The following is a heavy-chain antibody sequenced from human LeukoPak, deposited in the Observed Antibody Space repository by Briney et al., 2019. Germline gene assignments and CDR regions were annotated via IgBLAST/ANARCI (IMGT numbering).Heavy chain of an antibody. CDR1: GYDFTSYW. V-gene: IGHV5-51*01. CDR2: IWPGDSDT. Sequence: GESLKISCKASGYDFTSYWISWVRQMPGKGLEWMGIIWPGDSDTRYSPSFRGQVTISIDKSVSTAYLQWSSLKASDTAMYYCARHGGGGELGDYWGQGTLVTVSS. J-gene: IGHJ4*02. D-gene: IGHD2-21*01. CDR3: ARHGGGGELGDY.